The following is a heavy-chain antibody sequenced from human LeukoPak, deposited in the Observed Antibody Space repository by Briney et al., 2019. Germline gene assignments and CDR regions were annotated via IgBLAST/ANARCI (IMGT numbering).Heavy chain of an antibody. CDR1: GGSISSYY. V-gene: IGHV4-59*01. J-gene: IGHJ6*02. CDR3: ARNFQTGLDV. CDR2: IYYSGST. D-gene: IGHD2/OR15-2a*01. Sequence: PSETLSLTCTVSGGSISSYYWSWNRQPPGKGLEWIGYIYYSGSTNYNPSLKSRVTISVDTSKNQFSLKLSSVTAADTAVYYCARNFQTGLDVWGQGTTVTVSS.